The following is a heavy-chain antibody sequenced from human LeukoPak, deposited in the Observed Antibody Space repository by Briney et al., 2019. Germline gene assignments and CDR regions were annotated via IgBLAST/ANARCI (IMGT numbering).Heavy chain of an antibody. Sequence: SETLSLTCTVSGGSISSSSYYWGWIRQPPGKGLEWIGSIYYSGSTYYNPSLKSRVTISVDTSKNQFSLKLSSVTAADTAVDYCASPHMVRGVIGFDYWGQGTPVTVSS. CDR1: GGSISSSSYY. CDR2: IYYSGST. CDR3: ASPHMVRGVIGFDY. D-gene: IGHD3-10*01. J-gene: IGHJ4*02. V-gene: IGHV4-39*01.